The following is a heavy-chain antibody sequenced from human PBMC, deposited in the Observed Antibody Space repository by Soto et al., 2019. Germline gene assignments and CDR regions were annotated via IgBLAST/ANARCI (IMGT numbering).Heavy chain of an antibody. J-gene: IGHJ6*04. CDR2: INPSGGST. CDR3: ATDRRQKHAYYYYYGMDV. D-gene: IGHD1-1*01. Sequence: GASVKVSCKASGYTFTSYYMHWVRQAPGQGLEWMGIINPSGGSTSYAQKFQGRVTMTRDTSTSTVYMELSSLRSENTAVYYCATDRRQKHAYYYYYGMDVWGKGTTVTVSS. V-gene: IGHV1-46*01. CDR1: GYTFTSYY.